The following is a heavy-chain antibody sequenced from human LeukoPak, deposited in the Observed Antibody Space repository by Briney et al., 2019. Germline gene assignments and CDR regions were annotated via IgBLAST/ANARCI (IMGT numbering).Heavy chain of an antibody. J-gene: IGHJ5*02. CDR1: GFTFNKHN. CDR2: ISSSGSYI. V-gene: IGHV3-21*01. CDR3: ARADCSGGTCRFDP. D-gene: IGHD2-15*01. Sequence: PGGSLRLSCAASGFTFNKHNMNWVRQAPGKGLEWVASISSSGSYISYADSVKGRFTISRSNAFNALYVQMNSLRADDTAVYFCARADCSGGTCRFDPWGQGTLVTVSS.